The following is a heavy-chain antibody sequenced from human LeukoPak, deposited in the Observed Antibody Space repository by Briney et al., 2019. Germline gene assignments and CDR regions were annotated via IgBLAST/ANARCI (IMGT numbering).Heavy chain of an antibody. CDR2: IIPIFGIA. V-gene: IGHV1-69*04. CDR3: ATPSLEMATIIGLGVYYYGMDV. J-gene: IGHJ6*02. Sequence: GASVKVSCKASGGTFSSYAISWVRQAPGQGLEWMGRIIPIFGIANYAQKFQGRVTITADKSTSTAYMELSSLRSEDTAVYYCATPSLEMATIIGLGVYYYGMDVWGQGTTVTVSS. D-gene: IGHD5-24*01. CDR1: GGTFSSYA.